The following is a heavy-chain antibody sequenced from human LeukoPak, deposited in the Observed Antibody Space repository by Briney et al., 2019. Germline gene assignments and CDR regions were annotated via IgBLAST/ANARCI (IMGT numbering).Heavy chain of an antibody. D-gene: IGHD3-22*01. V-gene: IGHV3-30*03. CDR3: ARDATGPTGRRLYYFDY. Sequence: PGGSLGLSCAASGFTFSSYGMHWVRQAPGKGLEWVAVISYDGSNKYYADSVKGRFTISRDNSKNTLYLQMNSLRAEDTAVYYCARDATGPTGRRLYYFDYWGQGTLVTVSS. J-gene: IGHJ4*02. CDR1: GFTFSSYG. CDR2: ISYDGSNK.